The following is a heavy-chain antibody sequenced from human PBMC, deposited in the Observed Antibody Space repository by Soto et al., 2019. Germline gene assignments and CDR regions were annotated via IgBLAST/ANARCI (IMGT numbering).Heavy chain of an antibody. J-gene: IGHJ6*03. CDR3: ARRGEYDFWSGYYRVEDYMDV. D-gene: IGHD3-3*01. CDR2: INSDGSST. V-gene: IGHV3-74*01. CDR1: GFTFSSYW. Sequence: GGSLRLSCAASGFTFSSYWMHWVRQAPGKGLVWVSRINSDGSSTSYADSVKGRFTISRDNAKNTLYLQMNSLRAEDTAVYYCARRGEYDFWSGYYRVEDYMDVWGKGTTVTVSS.